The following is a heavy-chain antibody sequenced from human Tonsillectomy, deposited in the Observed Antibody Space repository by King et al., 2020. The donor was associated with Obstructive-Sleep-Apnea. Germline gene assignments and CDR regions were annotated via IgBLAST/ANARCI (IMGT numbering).Heavy chain of an antibody. CDR1: GFTFSSYA. CDR2: ISGSVGST. J-gene: IGHJ1*01. CDR3: AKDLYDWAPEYFQH. Sequence: VQLVESGGGLVQPGGSLRLSCAASGFTFSSYAMSWVRQAPGKGLEWGSSISGSVGSTLYADAVEGRCTISRDNSKNTLYLQMNSLRAEDTAVYYCAKDLYDWAPEYFQHWGQGTLVTVSS. D-gene: IGHD3-16*01. V-gene: IGHV3-23*04.